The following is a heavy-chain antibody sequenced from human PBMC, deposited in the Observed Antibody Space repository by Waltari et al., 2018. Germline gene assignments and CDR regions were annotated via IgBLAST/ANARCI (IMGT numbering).Heavy chain of an antibody. CDR2: MNPNRGNT. Sequence: QVQLVQSGAEVKKPGASVKVSCKASGYTFTSYDINWVRQATGQGLEWMGWMNPNRGNTVYAQKFQGRVTMTRNTSISTAYMELSSLRSEDTAVYYCAREGPAVAAPDYWGQGTLVTVSS. CDR1: GYTFTSYD. CDR3: AREGPAVAAPDY. J-gene: IGHJ4*02. D-gene: IGHD6-19*01. V-gene: IGHV1-8*01.